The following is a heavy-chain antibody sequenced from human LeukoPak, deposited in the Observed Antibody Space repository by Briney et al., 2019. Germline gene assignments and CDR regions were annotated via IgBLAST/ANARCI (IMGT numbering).Heavy chain of an antibody. V-gene: IGHV3-13*01. CDR1: GFTFSSYD. CDR2: IGTAGDT. J-gene: IGHJ6*03. D-gene: IGHD6-13*01. CDR3: ARGPLAAAGTTYYMDV. Sequence: GGSLRLSCAASGFTFSSYDMHWVRQATGKGLEWVSAIGTAGDTYYPGSVKGRFTISRENDKNSLYLQMNSLRAGDTAVYYCARGPLAAAGTTYYMDVWGKGTTVTVSS.